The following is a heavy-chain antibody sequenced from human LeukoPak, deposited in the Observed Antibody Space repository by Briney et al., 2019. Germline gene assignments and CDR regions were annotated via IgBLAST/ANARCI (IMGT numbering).Heavy chain of an antibody. D-gene: IGHD5-24*01. V-gene: IGHV4-59*08. Sequence: SETLSLTCSVSGGSINSYYRSWIRQPPGEGLEWIGNIYYSGSTNYNPSLNSRVTISVDTSKNQFSLKVTSVTAADTAMYYCARVPRSNMAYFEYWGQGALVIVSS. CDR1: GGSINSYY. CDR3: ARVPRSNMAYFEY. CDR2: IYYSGST. J-gene: IGHJ4*02.